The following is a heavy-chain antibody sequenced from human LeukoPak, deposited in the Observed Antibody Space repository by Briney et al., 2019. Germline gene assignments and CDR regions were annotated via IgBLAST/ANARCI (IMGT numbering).Heavy chain of an antibody. V-gene: IGHV3-21*01. CDR2: ISGSSGFI. Sequence: GGSLRLSCAASGFTFSSFIMNWVRQTPGKGLEWVSSISGSSGFIYYADSVKGRFTISRDNAKNSLYLQMNSLRAEDTALYYCAISGSGAYYPFDYWGQGTLVTVSS. CDR1: GFTFSSFI. J-gene: IGHJ4*02. D-gene: IGHD1-26*01. CDR3: AISGSGAYYPFDY.